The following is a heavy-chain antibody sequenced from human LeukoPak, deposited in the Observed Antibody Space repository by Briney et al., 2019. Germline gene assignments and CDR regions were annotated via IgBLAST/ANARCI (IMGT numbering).Heavy chain of an antibody. CDR2: IYHSGST. Sequence: SETLSLTCTVSGGSISSGGYSWSWIRQRPVKGLEWIGYIYHSGSTYYNPSLKSRVTISVDRSKNQFSLKLSSVTAADTAVYYCARDRIQDYGHPDAIDIWGQGTMVTVSS. CDR3: ARDRIQDYGHPDAIDI. J-gene: IGHJ3*02. CDR1: GGSISSGGYS. V-gene: IGHV4-30-2*01. D-gene: IGHD4-17*01.